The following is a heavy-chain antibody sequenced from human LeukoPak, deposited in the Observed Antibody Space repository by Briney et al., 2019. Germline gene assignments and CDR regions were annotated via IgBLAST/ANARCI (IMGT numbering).Heavy chain of an antibody. J-gene: IGHJ4*02. D-gene: IGHD6-19*01. Sequence: PSETRSLTCTVSGGSISSYYWSWIRQPPGKGLEWIGYIYYSGSTNYNPSLKSRVTISVDTSKNQFSLKLSSVTAADTAVYYCARSVAGKVDYWGQGTLVTVSS. CDR2: IYYSGST. V-gene: IGHV4-59*01. CDR3: ARSVAGKVDY. CDR1: GGSISSYY.